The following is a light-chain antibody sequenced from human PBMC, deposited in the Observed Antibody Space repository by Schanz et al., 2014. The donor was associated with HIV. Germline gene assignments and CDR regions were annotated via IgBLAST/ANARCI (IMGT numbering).Light chain of an antibody. J-gene: IGKJ1*01. CDR2: GAS. CDR1: QSVSSSY. V-gene: IGKV3-20*01. Sequence: EIVLTQSPATLSLSPGERATLSCRASQSVSSSYLAWYQQKPGQAPRLLIYGASSRATGIPDRFSGSGSGTDFTLTISRLEPEDFAVYYCQQYGSSSPWTFGQGTKVEIK. CDR3: QQYGSSSPWT.